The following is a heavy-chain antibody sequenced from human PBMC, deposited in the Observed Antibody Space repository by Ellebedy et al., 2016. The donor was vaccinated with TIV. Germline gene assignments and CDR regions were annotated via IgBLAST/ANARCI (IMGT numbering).Heavy chain of an antibody. J-gene: IGHJ4*01. V-gene: IGHV3-15*01. CDR3: ATDFMCGFVVRTALPVNY. CDR1: GFTFANAW. Sequence: GESLKISCGASGFTFANAWMNWVRQAPGKGLEWIGRIKSKPTGGTTDYAAPVTGRFPISRDDSTSTLYLEMNSLRSEGTAVYYCATDFMCGFVVRTALPVNYWGHGTLVTVSS. CDR2: IKSKPTGGTT. D-gene: IGHD2-21*02.